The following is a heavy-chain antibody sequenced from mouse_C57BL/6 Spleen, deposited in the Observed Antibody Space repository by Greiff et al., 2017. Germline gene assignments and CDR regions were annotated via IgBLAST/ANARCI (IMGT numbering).Heavy chain of an antibody. CDR1: GYTFTSYW. CDR2: IDPSDSET. D-gene: IGHD1-1*01. J-gene: IGHJ2*01. CDR3: ARNPLYYGSSSYYFDN. V-gene: IGHV1-52*01. Sequence: QVQLQQPGAELVRPGSSVKLSCKASGYTFTSYWLHWVKQRPIQGLEWIGNIDPSDSETHYNQKFKDKATLTVDKSSSTAYMQLSSLTSEDSAVYYCARNPLYYGSSSYYFDNWGQGTTLTVSS.